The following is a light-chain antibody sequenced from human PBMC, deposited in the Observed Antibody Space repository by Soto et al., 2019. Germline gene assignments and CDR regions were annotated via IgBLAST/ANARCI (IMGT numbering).Light chain of an antibody. CDR3: QQRSNWPIT. Sequence: EMVMTHSPATLSVSPSQRSPLSSRASQSVSSHLAWYQQKPGQAPRLLIYGASTRATGIPARFSGSGSGTDFTLTISSLEPEDFAVYYCQQRSNWPITFGQGTRLETK. CDR2: GAS. J-gene: IGKJ5*01. CDR1: QSVSSH. V-gene: IGKV3-15*01.